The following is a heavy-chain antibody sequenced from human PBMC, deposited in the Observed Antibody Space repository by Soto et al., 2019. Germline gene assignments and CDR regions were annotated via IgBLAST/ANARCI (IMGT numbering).Heavy chain of an antibody. CDR1: GFTFSSYA. V-gene: IGHV3-30-3*01. J-gene: IGHJ6*02. Sequence: GGSLSLSCAASGFTFSSYAMHWVRQAPGKGLEWVAVISYDGSSKYYADSVKGRFTISRDNSKNTLYLQMNSLRAEDTAVYYCARDILSWYWAGYYYGMDVWGQGTTVTVS. CDR3: ARDILSWYWAGYYYGMDV. CDR2: ISYDGSSK. D-gene: IGHD6-13*01.